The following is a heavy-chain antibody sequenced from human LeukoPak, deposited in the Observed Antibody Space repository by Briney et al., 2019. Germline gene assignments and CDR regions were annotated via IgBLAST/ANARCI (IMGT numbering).Heavy chain of an antibody. V-gene: IGHV1-18*01. Sequence: ASMKVSCKASGYTFTNYGISWVRQAPGQGLEWMGWISGYNANTNYVQKFQGRVTMTTDTSTHTAYMELRSLRSDDTAVYYCARGSHRLYDYVWGTYESKDYWGQGTLVTVSS. J-gene: IGHJ4*02. CDR2: ISGYNANT. D-gene: IGHD3-16*01. CDR1: GYTFTNYG. CDR3: ARGSHRLYDYVWGTYESKDY.